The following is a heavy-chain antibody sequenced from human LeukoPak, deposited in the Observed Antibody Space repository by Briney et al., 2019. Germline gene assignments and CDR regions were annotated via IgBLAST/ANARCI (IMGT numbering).Heavy chain of an antibody. Sequence: GGSLRLSCAASGFTFSSYGMHWVRQAPGKGLEWVAFIRFDGSDKNYADSVKGRFTISRDNSKNTLFLQMNSLRGEDTAVYYCAKDPVLVGATPDAFDIWGQGTVVTVSS. D-gene: IGHD1-26*01. CDR1: GFTFSSYG. V-gene: IGHV3-30*02. CDR3: AKDPVLVGATPDAFDI. CDR2: IRFDGSDK. J-gene: IGHJ3*02.